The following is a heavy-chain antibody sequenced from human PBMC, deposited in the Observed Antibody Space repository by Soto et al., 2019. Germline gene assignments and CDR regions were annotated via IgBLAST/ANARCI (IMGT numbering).Heavy chain of an antibody. CDR3: ARATIVLVPAAMVSHWFDP. J-gene: IGHJ5*02. Sequence: SETLSLTCTVSGGSISSSSYYWGWIRQPPGKGLEWIGYIYYSGSTCYNPSLKSRVTISVDTSKNQFSLKLSSVTAADTAVYYCARATIVLVPAAMVSHWFDPWGQGTLVTVSS. D-gene: IGHD2-2*01. CDR1: GGSISSSSYY. V-gene: IGHV4-30-4*08. CDR2: IYYSGST.